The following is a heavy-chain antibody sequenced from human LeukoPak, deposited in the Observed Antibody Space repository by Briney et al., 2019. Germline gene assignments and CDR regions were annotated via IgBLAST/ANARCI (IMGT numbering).Heavy chain of an antibody. V-gene: IGHV1-46*01. J-gene: IGHJ3*02. Sequence: ASVKVSCKASGDSFTKYYMHWVRQAPGQGLEWMGIINPNDGSTTYTQKFQGRVTMTTDTSTSTVNMELSSLRSEDTAVYYCARGVIGTDAFDIWGQGTMVTVSS. CDR3: ARGVIGTDAFDI. CDR1: GDSFTKYY. CDR2: INPNDGST. D-gene: IGHD1-1*01.